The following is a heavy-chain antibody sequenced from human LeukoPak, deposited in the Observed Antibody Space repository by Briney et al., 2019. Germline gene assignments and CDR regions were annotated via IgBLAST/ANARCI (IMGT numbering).Heavy chain of an antibody. V-gene: IGHV4-31*03. CDR2: IYYSGST. J-gene: IGHJ5*02. Sequence: SQTLSLTCTVSGGSISSGGYYWSWIRQHPGKGLEWIGCIYYSGSTYYNPSLKSRVTISVDTSKNQFSLKLSSATAADTAVYYCARESPLGGYCSGGSCSGWFDPWGQGTLVTVSS. D-gene: IGHD2-15*01. CDR1: GGSISSGGYY. CDR3: ARESPLGGYCSGGSCSGWFDP.